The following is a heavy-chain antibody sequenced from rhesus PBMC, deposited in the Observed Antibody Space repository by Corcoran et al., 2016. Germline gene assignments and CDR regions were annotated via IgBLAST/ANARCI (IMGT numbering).Heavy chain of an antibody. J-gene: IGHJ6*01. V-gene: IGHV4-65*01. CDR2: ISGISGST. Sequence: QVQLQESGPGLVKPSETLSLTCAVSGGSVSSSNWWSWIRQPPGKGLEWIGYISGISGSTYYNPSLKSRVTISTDTSKNQFSLKLSSVTAADTAVYYCARDRVPSHYGLDSWGQGVVVTVSS. CDR3: ARDRVPSHYGLDS. CDR1: GGSVSSSNW.